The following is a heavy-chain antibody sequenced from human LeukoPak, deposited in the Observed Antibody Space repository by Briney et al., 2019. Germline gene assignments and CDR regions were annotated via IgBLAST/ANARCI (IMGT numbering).Heavy chain of an antibody. CDR2: IKQDGSEK. Sequence: GGSLRLSCAASGFTFSNYWMSWVRQAPGQGLEGVANIKQDGSEKYSVDSVKGRFTISRENAKNSLYLQMTSLRAEDTAVYYCARVRVGVWGVFDTWGQGTMVTVSS. D-gene: IGHD1-26*01. V-gene: IGHV3-7*01. CDR3: ARVRVGVWGVFDT. J-gene: IGHJ3*02. CDR1: GFTFSNYW.